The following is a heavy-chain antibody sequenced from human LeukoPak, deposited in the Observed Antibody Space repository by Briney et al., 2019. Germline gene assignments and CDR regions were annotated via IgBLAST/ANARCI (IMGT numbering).Heavy chain of an antibody. V-gene: IGHV4-30-2*01. D-gene: IGHD3-9*01. CDR2: IYHSGST. J-gene: IGHJ4*02. Sequence: NPSETLSLTCAVSGGSISSGGYSWSWIRQPPGKGLEWIGYIYHSGSTYYNPSLKSRVTISVDRSKDQFSLKLSSVTAADTAVYYCARGRGLRYFDWQMEYYFDYWGQGTLVTVSS. CDR3: ARGRGLRYFDWQMEYYFDY. CDR1: GGSISSGGYS.